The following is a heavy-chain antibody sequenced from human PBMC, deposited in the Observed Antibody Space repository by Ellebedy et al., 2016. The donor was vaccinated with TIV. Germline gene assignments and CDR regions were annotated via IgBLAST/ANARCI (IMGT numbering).Heavy chain of an antibody. D-gene: IGHD4-17*01. V-gene: IGHV3-7*01. J-gene: IGHJ3*02. CDR2: IKQDGSEK. Sequence: GESLKISCAASGFTFSNSGMHWVRQAPGKGLEWVANIKQDGSEKYYVDSVKGRFTISRDNAKNSLYLQMNSLRAEDTAVYYCARQTVATSVNDAFDIWGLGTVVTVSS. CDR1: GFTFSNSG. CDR3: ARQTVATSVNDAFDI.